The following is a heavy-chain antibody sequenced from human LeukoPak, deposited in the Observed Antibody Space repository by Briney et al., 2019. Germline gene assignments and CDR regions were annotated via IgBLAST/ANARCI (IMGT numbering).Heavy chain of an antibody. Sequence: PSETLSLTCTVSGGSISSSSYYWGWIRQPPGKGLEWIGSIYYSGSTYHNPSLKSRVTISVDTSKNQFSLKLSSVTAADTAVYYCARHGSSWYYFDYWGQGTLVTVSS. V-gene: IGHV4-39*01. CDR2: IYYSGST. D-gene: IGHD6-13*01. CDR1: GGSISSSSYY. CDR3: ARHGSSWYYFDY. J-gene: IGHJ4*02.